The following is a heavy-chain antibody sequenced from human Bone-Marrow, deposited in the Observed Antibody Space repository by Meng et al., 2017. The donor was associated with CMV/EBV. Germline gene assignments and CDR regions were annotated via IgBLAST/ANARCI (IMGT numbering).Heavy chain of an antibody. V-gene: IGHV1-2*02. D-gene: IGHD6-13*01. Sequence: ASVKVSCKASGYTFTGYYMHWVRQAPGQGLEWMGWINPNSGGTNYAQKFQGRVTMTRDTSISTAYMELSRLRSDDPAVYYCARGQYSSSWYRFDPWGQGTLVTVSS. CDR2: INPNSGGT. CDR3: ARGQYSSSWYRFDP. CDR1: GYTFTGYY. J-gene: IGHJ5*02.